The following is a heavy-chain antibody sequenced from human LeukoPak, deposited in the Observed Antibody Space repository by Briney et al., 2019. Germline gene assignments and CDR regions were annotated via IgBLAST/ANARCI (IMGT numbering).Heavy chain of an antibody. CDR3: AKGIFGVVRYPFDY. CDR2: ISWNSGSI. J-gene: IGHJ4*02. D-gene: IGHD3-3*01. V-gene: IGHV3-9*03. Sequence: GGSLRLSCAASGLTFDDYAMHWVRQAPGKGLEWVSGISWNSGSIGYADSVKGRFTISRDNAKNSLYLQMNSLRAEDMALYYCAKGIFGVVRYPFDYWGQGTLVTVSS. CDR1: GLTFDDYA.